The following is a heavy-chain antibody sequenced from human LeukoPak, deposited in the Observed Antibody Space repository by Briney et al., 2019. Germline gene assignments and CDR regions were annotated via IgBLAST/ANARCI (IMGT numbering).Heavy chain of an antibody. CDR2: INYSETT. CDR3: ARAGKLPFDY. CDR1: GRSFSGYY. J-gene: IGHJ4*02. V-gene: IGHV4-34*01. Sequence: SETLSLTCAVYGRSFSGYYWSWIRQPPGKGLEWIGEINYSETTNYNPSLKSRVTISVDTSKNQFSLKLSSVTAADTAVYYCARAGKLPFDYWGQGIQVTVSS. D-gene: IGHD4-23*01.